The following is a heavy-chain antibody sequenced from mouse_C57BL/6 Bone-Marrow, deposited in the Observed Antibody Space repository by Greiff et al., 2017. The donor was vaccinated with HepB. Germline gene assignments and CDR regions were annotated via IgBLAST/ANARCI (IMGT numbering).Heavy chain of an antibody. J-gene: IGHJ2*01. V-gene: IGHV1-50*01. CDR2: IDPSDSYT. Sequence: QVQLRQSGAELVKPGASVKLSCKASGYTFTSYWMQWVKQRPGQGLEWIGEIDPSDSYTNYNQKFKGKATLTVDTSSSTAYMQLSSLTSEDSAVYYCARSRWDGFDYWGQGTTLTVSS. D-gene: IGHD4-1*01. CDR1: GYTFTSYW. CDR3: ARSRWDGFDY.